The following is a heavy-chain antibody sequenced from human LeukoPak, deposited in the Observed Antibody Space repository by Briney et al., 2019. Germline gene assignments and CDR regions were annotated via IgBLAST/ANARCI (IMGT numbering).Heavy chain of an antibody. V-gene: IGHV5-51*01. CDR2: IFFRDSDT. J-gene: IGHJ4*02. Sequence: GESLKISCQGSGYSFTNYWIGWVRQMPGKGLEWMGLIFFRDSDTRYSPSFQGQVTISADKSISTASLQWSSLKASDTAMYYCARGRYCTSTSCSHFDYWGQGTLVTVSS. D-gene: IGHD2-2*01. CDR3: ARGRYCTSTSCSHFDY. CDR1: GYSFTNYW.